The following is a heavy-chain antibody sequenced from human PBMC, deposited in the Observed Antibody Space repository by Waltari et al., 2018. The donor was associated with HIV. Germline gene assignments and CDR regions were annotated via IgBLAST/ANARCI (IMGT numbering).Heavy chain of an antibody. V-gene: IGHV4-4*02. Sequence: QVQLQESGPGLVKPSGTLSLTCAVSGGSISSTNWWSWVRQPPGKGLEWIGEINHSGTTNYNPSLKSRVTMSVDTSKRQFSLKLNSVTAADTAVYFCAYSYLTGSILHPFWGQGTLVTVSS. D-gene: IGHD3-9*01. J-gene: IGHJ4*01. CDR2: INHSGTT. CDR3: AYSYLTGSILHPF. CDR1: GGSISSTNW.